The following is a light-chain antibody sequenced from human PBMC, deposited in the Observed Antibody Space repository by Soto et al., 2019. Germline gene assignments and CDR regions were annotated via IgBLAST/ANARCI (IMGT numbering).Light chain of an antibody. CDR2: AAS. CDR3: QQSYSTPET. Sequence: DIQMTQSPSSLSASVGDRVTITCRASQSISSYLHWYQQKPGKAPKLLIYAASSLQSGVPSRFSGGGSGTDFTLTISSLQPEDFATYYCQQSYSTPETFGQGTKVEIK. CDR1: QSISSY. J-gene: IGKJ1*01. V-gene: IGKV1-39*01.